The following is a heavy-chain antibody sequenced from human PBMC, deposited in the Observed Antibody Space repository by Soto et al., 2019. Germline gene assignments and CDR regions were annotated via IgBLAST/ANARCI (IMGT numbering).Heavy chain of an antibody. CDR2: ISGYNGNT. CDR1: GYTFTNYG. Sequence: ASVKVSCKASGYTFTNYGFSWVRQAPGQGLEWMGWISGYNGNTKYSEKFQGRVTITRDTSASTAYMELSSLRSEDTAVYYCAKSATVPAAIAYWGQGTLVTVSS. V-gene: IGHV1-18*01. CDR3: AKSATVPAAIAY. D-gene: IGHD2-2*02. J-gene: IGHJ4*02.